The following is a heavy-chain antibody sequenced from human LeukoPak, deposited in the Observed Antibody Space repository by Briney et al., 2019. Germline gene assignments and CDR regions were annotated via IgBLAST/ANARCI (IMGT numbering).Heavy chain of an antibody. CDR3: ARTVRAARPLYYFDY. CDR1: GGSISSYY. Sequence: PSETLSLTCTVSGGSISSYYWSWIRQPPGKGLEWIGYIYYSGSTNYNPSLKSRVTISVDTSKNQFSLKLSSVTAADTAVYYCARTVRAARPLYYFDYWGQGTLVTVSS. D-gene: IGHD6-6*01. CDR2: IYYSGST. J-gene: IGHJ4*02. V-gene: IGHV4-59*01.